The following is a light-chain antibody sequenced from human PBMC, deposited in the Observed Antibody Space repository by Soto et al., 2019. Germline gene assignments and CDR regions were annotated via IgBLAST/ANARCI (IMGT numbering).Light chain of an antibody. CDR1: QSLLHTDGKTY. CDR3: MQTIQPLLT. J-gene: IGKJ4*01. Sequence: DVVMTQTPLSLSVTPGQPASISCKSSQSLLHTDGKTYLYWYLQKPGHPPQLLIYEVFNRFSGVPDRFSDSGSETDFTLKISRVEAEDVGTYYCMQTIQPLLTFGGGTKVEI. V-gene: IGKV2D-29*01. CDR2: EVF.